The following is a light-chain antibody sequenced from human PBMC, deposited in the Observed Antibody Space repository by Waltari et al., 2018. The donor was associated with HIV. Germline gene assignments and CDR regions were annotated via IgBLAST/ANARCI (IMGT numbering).Light chain of an antibody. V-gene: IGKV2-30*01. CDR2: KIS. CDR1: PNLVYSDGNTS. Sequence: AVVTQSPLSLSVTPGQPASIPCTPSPNLVYSDGNTSLHWYQQRPGQSPRRLIYKISQRDSGVTDRFSGSGSGTDLTLRISRVEAEDVAVYYCMQGSYWPRTFGQGTKLEI. J-gene: IGKJ2*01. CDR3: MQGSYWPRT.